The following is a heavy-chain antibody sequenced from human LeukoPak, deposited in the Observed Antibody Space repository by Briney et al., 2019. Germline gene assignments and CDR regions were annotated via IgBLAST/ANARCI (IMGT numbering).Heavy chain of an antibody. CDR1: GFTLSNAW. V-gene: IGHV3-15*01. J-gene: IGHJ3*02. CDR2: IKSKTDGGTT. Sequence: GGSLRLSCAASGFTLSNAWMNWVRQAPGKGLEWVGRIKSKTDGGTTDHGAPVKGRFTISRDDSKNTVYLQMNSLRAEDTAVYYCAKDISRGGPAAWGNVFDIWGQGTLVIVSS. CDR3: AKDISRGGPAAWGNVFDI. D-gene: IGHD2-2*01.